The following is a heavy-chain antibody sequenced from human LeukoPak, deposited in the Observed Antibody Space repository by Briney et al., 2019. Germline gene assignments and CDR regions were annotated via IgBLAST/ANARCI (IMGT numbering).Heavy chain of an antibody. V-gene: IGHV3-48*04. D-gene: IGHD2-2*01. Sequence: PGGSLRLSCAASGFTFSSYSMNWVRQAPGKGLEWVSYISSSSSTIYYADSVKGRFTISRDNAKNSLYLQMNSLRAEDTAVYYCARDRVVPAATGAFDIWGQGTMVTVSS. CDR3: ARDRVVPAATGAFDI. CDR2: ISSSSSTI. J-gene: IGHJ3*02. CDR1: GFTFSSYS.